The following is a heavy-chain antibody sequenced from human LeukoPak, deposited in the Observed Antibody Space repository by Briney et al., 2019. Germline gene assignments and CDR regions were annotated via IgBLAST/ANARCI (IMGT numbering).Heavy chain of an antibody. CDR1: GYTFSIYA. D-gene: IGHD1-26*01. J-gene: IGHJ4*02. CDR3: ARDGNYYDGRDY. Sequence: GGPLRHSCAGSGYTFSIYAMSWVRQAPGKGLEWVSAITGSGGGSYYADSVKGRFTISRDNAKNSLYLQMNSLRAEDTALYYCARDGNYYDGRDYWGQGTLVTVSS. V-gene: IGHV3-23*01. CDR2: ITGSGGGS.